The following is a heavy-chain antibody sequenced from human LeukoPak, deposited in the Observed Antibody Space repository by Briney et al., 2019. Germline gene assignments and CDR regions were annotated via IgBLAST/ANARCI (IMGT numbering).Heavy chain of an antibody. D-gene: IGHD6-13*01. V-gene: IGHV4-59*01. J-gene: IGHJ4*02. CDR2: IYYSGST. CDR3: ARSGGYSSPLTR. CDR1: GGSISSYY. Sequence: SETLSLTCTVSGGSISSYYWSWIRQPPGKGLEWIGYIYYSGSTNYNPSLKSRVTISVDTSKNQFSLKLSSVTAADTAVYYCARSGGYSSPLTRWGQGTLVTVSS.